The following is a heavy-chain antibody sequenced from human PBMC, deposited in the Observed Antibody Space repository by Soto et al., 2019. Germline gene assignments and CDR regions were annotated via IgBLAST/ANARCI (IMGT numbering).Heavy chain of an antibody. D-gene: IGHD3-9*01. CDR1: GGSISSGGYY. CDR2: IYYSGST. CDR3: AREGGGDWYYGMDV. Sequence: QVQLQESGPGLVKPSQTLSLTCTVSGGSISSGGYYWSWIRQHPGKGLEWIGYIYYSGSTYYNPSLKSRVTISVETSKNQFSLKLSSVTAADTAVYYCAREGGGDWYYGMDVWGQGTTVTVSS. J-gene: IGHJ6*02. V-gene: IGHV4-31*03.